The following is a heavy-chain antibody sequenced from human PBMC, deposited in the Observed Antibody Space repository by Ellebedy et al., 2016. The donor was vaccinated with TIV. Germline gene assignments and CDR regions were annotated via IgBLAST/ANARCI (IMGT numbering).Heavy chain of an antibody. J-gene: IGHJ4*02. CDR3: ARIRNSRMDF. V-gene: IGHV3-33*01. D-gene: IGHD1-7*01. CDR1: GFTFNNYG. Sequence: GESLKISCAASGFTFNNYGIHWVRQAPGKGLEWVAVIWYDGSNKFYADSVKGRFTISRDNAKKSLYLQMDSLGAEDTAVYYCARIRNSRMDFWGQGTVVTVSS. CDR2: IWYDGSNK.